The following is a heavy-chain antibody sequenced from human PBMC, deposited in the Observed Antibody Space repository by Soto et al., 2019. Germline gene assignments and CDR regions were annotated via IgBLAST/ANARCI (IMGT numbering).Heavy chain of an antibody. CDR2: ISAYNGNT. V-gene: IGHV1-18*04. J-gene: IGHJ5*02. CDR1: GYTFTSYG. Sequence: ASVKVSCKASGYTFTSYGISWVRQPPGQGLEWMGWISAYNGNTNYAQKLQGRVTMTTDTSTSTAYMELRSLRSDDTAVYYCARVTSSGWYQWFDPWGQGTLVTVSS. CDR3: ARVTSSGWYQWFDP. D-gene: IGHD6-19*01.